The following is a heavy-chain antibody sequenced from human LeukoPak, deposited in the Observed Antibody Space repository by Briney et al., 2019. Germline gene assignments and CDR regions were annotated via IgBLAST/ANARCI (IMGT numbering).Heavy chain of an antibody. CDR1: GFTFSNYW. Sequence: GGSLRLSCVFSGFTFSNYWMSWVRQAPGKGLEWVANIKQDESEKHYVDSVKGRSIISRDNAKNSLYLQMNSLRAEDTAVYYCAREGYGDYEDWFDPWGQGTLVTVSS. V-gene: IGHV3-7*01. CDR3: AREGYGDYEDWFDP. D-gene: IGHD4-17*01. J-gene: IGHJ5*02. CDR2: IKQDESEK.